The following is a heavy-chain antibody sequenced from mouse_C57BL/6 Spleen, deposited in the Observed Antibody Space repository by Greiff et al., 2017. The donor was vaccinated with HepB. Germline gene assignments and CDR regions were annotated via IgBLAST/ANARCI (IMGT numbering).Heavy chain of an antibody. Sequence: QVQLQQPGPELVKPGASVKISCKASGYAFSSSWMNWVKQRPGKGLEWIGRIYPGDGDTNYNGKFKGKATLTADKSSSTAYMQLSSLTSEDSAVYFCARDGYDGYFDVWGTGTTVTVSS. J-gene: IGHJ1*03. V-gene: IGHV1-82*01. D-gene: IGHD2-2*01. CDR1: GYAFSSSW. CDR3: ARDGYDGYFDV. CDR2: IYPGDGDT.